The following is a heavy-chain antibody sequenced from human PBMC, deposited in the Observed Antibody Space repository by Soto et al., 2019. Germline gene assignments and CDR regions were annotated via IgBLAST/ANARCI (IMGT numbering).Heavy chain of an antibody. J-gene: IGHJ4*02. CDR2: IKSDENTT. V-gene: IGHV3-74*01. CDR3: ARGARNYYYFDY. CDR1: GFIFSDYW. Sequence: GGSLRLSCAASGFIFSDYWIHWVRQAPGKGLVWVSRIKSDENTTNYADSVWGRLTISRDNAKNTVYLQMNSLRAEDTAVYYCARGARNYYYFDYWGQGTLVTVSS. D-gene: IGHD3-10*01.